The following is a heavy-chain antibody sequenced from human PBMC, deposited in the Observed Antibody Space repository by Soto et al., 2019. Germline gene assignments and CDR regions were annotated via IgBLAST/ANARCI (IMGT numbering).Heavy chain of an antibody. CDR3: TTDPVTMIVVVPSSG. CDR2: IKSKTDGGTT. Sequence: GESLILSLVSSGFPFTNAWRKTIRQAPGGGLEWVGRIKSKTDGGTTDYAAPVKGRFIISRDDSKNTLYLQMNSLKTEDTAVYYCTTDPVTMIVVVPSSGWGQGP. D-gene: IGHD3-22*01. J-gene: IGHJ4*02. CDR1: GFPFTNAW. V-gene: IGHV3-15*07.